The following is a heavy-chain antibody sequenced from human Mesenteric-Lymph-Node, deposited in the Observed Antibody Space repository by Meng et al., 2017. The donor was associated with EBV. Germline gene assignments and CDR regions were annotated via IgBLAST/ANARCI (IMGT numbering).Heavy chain of an antibody. J-gene: IGHJ4*02. CDR3: ARVNCSNIVCPFDS. V-gene: IGHV4-61*01. D-gene: IGHD2-2*01. CDR2: IYYSGTS. CDR1: GGSVSSSNFY. Sequence: QVQLQESGPGLVKPSETLSLTCTVSGGSVSSSNFYWSWIRQPSGKGLEWIGNIYYSGTSNYNPSLKSRVAISLDTSKNQFSLNLSSLTAADTAMYYCARVNCSNIVCPFDSWGQGTLVTVSS.